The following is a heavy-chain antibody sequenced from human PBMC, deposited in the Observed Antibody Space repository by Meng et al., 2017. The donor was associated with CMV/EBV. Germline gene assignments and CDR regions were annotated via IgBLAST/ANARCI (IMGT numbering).Heavy chain of an antibody. CDR3: AKDYWLGWYAEYYFDY. Sequence: GESLMISCAASGFTFSSYGMHWVRQAPGKGLEWVAFIRYDGSNKYYADSVKGRFTISRDNSKNTLYLQMNSLRAEDTAVYYCAKDYWLGWYAEYYFDYWGQGTLVTVSS. D-gene: IGHD6-19*01. V-gene: IGHV3-30*02. CDR1: GFTFSSYG. J-gene: IGHJ4*02. CDR2: IRYDGSNK.